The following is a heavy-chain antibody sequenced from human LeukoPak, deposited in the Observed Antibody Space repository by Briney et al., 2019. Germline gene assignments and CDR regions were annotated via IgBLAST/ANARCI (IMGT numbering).Heavy chain of an antibody. D-gene: IGHD2-21*02. CDR2: ISGSGGST. V-gene: IGHV3-23*01. CDR3: AKGLSVYCGGDCYRN. CDR1: GFTFSSYA. J-gene: IGHJ4*02. Sequence: GGSLRLSCAASGFTFSSYAMSWVRQAPGKGLEWVSAISGSGGSTYYADSVKGRFTISRDNSKNTLYLQVNSLRAEDTAVYYCAKGLSVYCGGDCYRNWGQGTLVTVSS.